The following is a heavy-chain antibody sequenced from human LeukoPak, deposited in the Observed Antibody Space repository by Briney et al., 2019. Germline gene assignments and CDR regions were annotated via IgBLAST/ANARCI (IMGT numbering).Heavy chain of an antibody. CDR3: ARGAVAGNFDY. Sequence: SSETLSLTCTVSGGSIGSYYWSWIRQPPGKGLEWIGYIYYSGSTNYNPSLKSRVTISVDTSKNQFSLKLSSVTAADTAVYYCARGAVAGNFDYWGQGTLVTVSS. V-gene: IGHV4-59*01. CDR1: GGSIGSYY. J-gene: IGHJ4*02. D-gene: IGHD6-19*01. CDR2: IYYSGST.